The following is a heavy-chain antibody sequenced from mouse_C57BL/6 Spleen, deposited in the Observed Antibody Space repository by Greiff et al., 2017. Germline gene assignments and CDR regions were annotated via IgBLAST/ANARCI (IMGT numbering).Heavy chain of an antibody. CDR2: IYPSDSET. V-gene: IGHV1-61*01. D-gene: IGHD1-1*01. CDR1: GYTFTSYW. CDR3: ATHRDYYRTGFAY. J-gene: IGHJ3*01. Sequence: QVQLQQPGAELVRPGSSVKLSCKASGYTFTSYWMDWVKQRPGQGLEWIGNIYPSDSETHYNQKFKDKATLTVDKSSSTAYMQLSSLTSEDSAVYYGATHRDYYRTGFAYWGQGTLVTVSA.